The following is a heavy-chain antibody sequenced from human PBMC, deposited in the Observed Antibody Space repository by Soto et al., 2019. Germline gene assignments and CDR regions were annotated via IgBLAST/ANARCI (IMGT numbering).Heavy chain of an antibody. CDR3: AKPRQITSLLLYYFDY. CDR1: GVAFSGDG. CDR2: ISYDGSNK. D-gene: IGHD2-15*01. V-gene: IGHV3-30*18. J-gene: IGHJ4*02. Sequence: GGALRVCCAFAGVAFSGDGVHWVRQAPGKGLEWVAVISYDGSNKYYADSVKDRFTISRDNSKNTLYLQMNSLRAEDTAVYYCAKPRQITSLLLYYFDYWGQGT.